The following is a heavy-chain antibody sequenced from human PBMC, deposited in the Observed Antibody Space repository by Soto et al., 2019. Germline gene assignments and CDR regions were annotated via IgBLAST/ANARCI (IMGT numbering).Heavy chain of an antibody. CDR3: ARPDRDFYGLDV. Sequence: EVQLVESGGGLVQPGGSLRLSCEASGFTFRNYDMHWVRQGTGKGLEWVSGISAAGDPDYADSVEGRFTITRANAQNSFFLQMNSLRVGDTAVYYCARPDRDFYGLDVWGQGTTVIVSS. V-gene: IGHV3-13*05. CDR1: GFTFRNYD. CDR2: ISAAGDP. J-gene: IGHJ6*02.